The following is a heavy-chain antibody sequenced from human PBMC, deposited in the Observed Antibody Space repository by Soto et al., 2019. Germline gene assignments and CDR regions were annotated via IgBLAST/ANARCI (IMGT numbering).Heavy chain of an antibody. CDR1: GLTLSTYW. J-gene: IGHJ4*02. CDR2: IKQDGSEK. D-gene: IGHD3-22*01. V-gene: IGHV3-7*05. Sequence: GGSLRLSWAASGLTLSTYWMAWVRQAPEIGLEWVANIKQDGSEKHYVDSVKGRFTISRDNAKNSLYLQMNSLRAEDTAVYYYATTVGSSYFDGRRYPPTPFDSSGQAPLLTVSS. CDR3: ATTVGSSYFDGRRYPPTPFDS.